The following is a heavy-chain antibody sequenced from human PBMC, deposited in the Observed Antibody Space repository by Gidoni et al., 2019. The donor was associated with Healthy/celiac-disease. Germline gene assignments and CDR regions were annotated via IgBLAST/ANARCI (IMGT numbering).Heavy chain of an antibody. CDR2: ISYDGSNK. CDR1: GFTFSSYA. D-gene: IGHD6-19*01. Sequence: QVQLVESGVGVVQPGRSLILSCAASGFTFSSYAMHWVRQAPGKGLEWGAVISYDGSNKYYADSVKGRFTISRDNSKNTLYLQMNSLRAEDTAVYYCARDRSIAVAGTATPFIWGQGTMVTVSS. J-gene: IGHJ3*02. CDR3: ARDRSIAVAGTATPFI. V-gene: IGHV3-30*04.